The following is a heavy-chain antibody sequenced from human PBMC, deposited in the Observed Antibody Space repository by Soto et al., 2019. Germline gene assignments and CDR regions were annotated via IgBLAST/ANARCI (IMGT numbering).Heavy chain of an antibody. D-gene: IGHD6-13*01. V-gene: IGHV4-59*01. CDR2: IYYSGST. J-gene: IGHJ4*02. Sequence: QVQLQESGPGLVKPSETLSLTCTVSGGSISSYYWSWIRQPPGKGLEWIGYIYYSGSTNYNPSLKSPVTISVDTPKNQFSLKLSSVTAADTAVYYCARDNAAGYFDYWGQGTLVTVSS. CDR3: ARDNAAGYFDY. CDR1: GGSISSYY.